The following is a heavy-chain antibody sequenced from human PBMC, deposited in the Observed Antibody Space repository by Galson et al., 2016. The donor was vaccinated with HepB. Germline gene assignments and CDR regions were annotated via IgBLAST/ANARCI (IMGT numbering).Heavy chain of an antibody. CDR2: VNSDASSA. CDR3: ARGINWGIDS. D-gene: IGHD7-27*01. V-gene: IGHV3-74*01. J-gene: IGHJ4*02. CDR1: GFTFSSYW. Sequence: SLRLSCAASGFTFSSYWMHWVRKAPGKGLVWVSRVNSDASSASYADSVKGRLTISRDNAKNTLYLQMNSLRVEDTAMYYCARGINWGIDSWGQGTLVTVSS.